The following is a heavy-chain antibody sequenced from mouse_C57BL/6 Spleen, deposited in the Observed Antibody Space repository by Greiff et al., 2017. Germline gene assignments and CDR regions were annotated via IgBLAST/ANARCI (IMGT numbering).Heavy chain of an antibody. CDR2: ISYDGSN. J-gene: IGHJ2*01. Sequence: EVQLQQSGPGLVKPSQSLSLTCSVTGYSITSGYYWNWIRQFPGNKLEWMGYISYDGSNNYNPSLKNRISITRDTSKNQFFLKLNSVTTEDTATYYCARSGYYEYDADFDYWGQGTTLTVSS. D-gene: IGHD2-4*01. V-gene: IGHV3-6*01. CDR3: ARSGYYEYDADFDY. CDR1: GYSITSGYY.